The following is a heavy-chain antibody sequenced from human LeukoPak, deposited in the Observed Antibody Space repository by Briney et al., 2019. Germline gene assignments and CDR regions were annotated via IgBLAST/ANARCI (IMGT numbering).Heavy chain of an antibody. J-gene: IGHJ4*02. CDR1: GGTFSSYA. D-gene: IGHD1-1*01. Sequence: SVKVSCTASGGTFSSYAISWVRQAPGQGLEWMGGIIPIFGTANYAQKFQGRVTITADESTSTAYMELSSLRSEDTAVYYCATRWGNEYYFDYWGQGTLVTVSS. V-gene: IGHV1-69*01. CDR3: ATRWGNEYYFDY. CDR2: IIPIFGTA.